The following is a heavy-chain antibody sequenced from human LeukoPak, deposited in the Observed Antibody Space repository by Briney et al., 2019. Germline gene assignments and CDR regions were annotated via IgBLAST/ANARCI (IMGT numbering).Heavy chain of an antibody. D-gene: IGHD2-2*01. Sequence: GRSLRLSCAASGFTFSSYGMHWVRQAPGKGLEWVAVIWYDGSNKYYADSVKGRFTISRDNSKTTLYLQMNSLRAEDTAVYYCARDLCSSTSCYVFDYWGQGTLVTVSS. V-gene: IGHV3-33*01. J-gene: IGHJ4*02. CDR2: IWYDGSNK. CDR1: GFTFSSYG. CDR3: ARDLCSSTSCYVFDY.